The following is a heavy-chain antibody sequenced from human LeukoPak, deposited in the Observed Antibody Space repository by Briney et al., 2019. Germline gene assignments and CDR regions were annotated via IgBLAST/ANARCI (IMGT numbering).Heavy chain of an antibody. V-gene: IGHV3-23*01. CDR1: GFTFSSYA. D-gene: IGHD3-3*01. Sequence: PGGSLGLSCAASGFTFSSYAMSWVRQAPGKGLEWVSAISGSGGSTYYADSVKGRFTISRDNSKNTLYLQMNSLRAEDTAVYYCASSFWSGYYMYYFDYWGQGTLVTVSS. CDR3: ASSFWSGYYMYYFDY. J-gene: IGHJ4*02. CDR2: ISGSGGST.